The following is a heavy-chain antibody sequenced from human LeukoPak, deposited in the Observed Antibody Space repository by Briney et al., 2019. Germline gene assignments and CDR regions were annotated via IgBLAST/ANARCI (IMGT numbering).Heavy chain of an antibody. J-gene: IGHJ4*02. CDR2: INDDGTGT. CDR3: SPIFYAPDY. CDR1: GFAFSNSW. V-gene: IGHV3-74*01. Sequence: PLGSLRLSCAASGFAFSNSWMHWVRQAPGRGLVWVSRINDDGTGTSYADSVKGRFTISRDNAKNTLYLQMNSLRVEDTAVYYCSPIFYAPDYWGQGTQVTVSS. D-gene: IGHD5/OR15-5a*01.